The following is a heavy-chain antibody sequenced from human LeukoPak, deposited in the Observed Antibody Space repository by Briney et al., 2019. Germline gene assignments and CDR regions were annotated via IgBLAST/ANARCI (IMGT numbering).Heavy chain of an antibody. J-gene: IGHJ4*02. V-gene: IGHV4-34*01. D-gene: IGHD3-10*01. CDR1: GDSIYSADYY. Sequence: SETLSLTCSVSGDSIYSADYYWSWIRQPPGKGLEWIGEINHSGSTNYNPSLKSRVTISVDTSKNQFSLKLSSVTAADTAVYYCARGDRGVISLARWGQGTLVTVSS. CDR2: INHSGST. CDR3: ARGDRGVISLAR.